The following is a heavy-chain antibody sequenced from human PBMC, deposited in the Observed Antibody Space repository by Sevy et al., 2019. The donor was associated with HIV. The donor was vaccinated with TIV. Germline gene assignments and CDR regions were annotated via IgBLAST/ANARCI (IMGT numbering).Heavy chain of an antibody. CDR1: GYTFTGYY. CDR3: ARWEPGGSIFDY. D-gene: IGHD1-26*01. Sequence: PSVKVSGKASGYTFTGYYMHWVRQAPGQGLEWMGWINPNSGGTNYAQKFQGMVTMTRDTSISTAYMERSRLRSDDTAVYYCARWEPGGSIFDYWGQGTLVTVSS. CDR2: INPNSGGT. V-gene: IGHV1-2*02. J-gene: IGHJ4*02.